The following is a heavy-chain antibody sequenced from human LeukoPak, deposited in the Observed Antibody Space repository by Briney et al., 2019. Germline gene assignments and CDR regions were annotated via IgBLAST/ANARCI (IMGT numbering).Heavy chain of an antibody. J-gene: IGHJ4*02. CDR1: GFTFSSFA. CDR2: ISDRGGST. Sequence: GGSLRLSCAASGFTFSSFAVSWVRQAPGKGLEWVSSISDRGGSTYYADSVKGRFTISRDNSKNTLYLQMSSLRAEDTAVYYCAKRYSYLDYWGQGTLVIVSS. D-gene: IGHD1-26*01. V-gene: IGHV3-23*01. CDR3: AKRYSYLDY.